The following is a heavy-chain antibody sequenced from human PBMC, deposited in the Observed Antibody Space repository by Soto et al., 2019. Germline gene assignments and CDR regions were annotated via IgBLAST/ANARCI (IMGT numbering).Heavy chain of an antibody. Sequence: GGSLRLSCAASGFTFSSYAMSWVRQAPGKGLEWVSAISGSGGSTYYADSVKGRFTISRDNSKNTLYLQMNSLRAEDTAVYYCAKVRSNYIWGSYRYRLDYWGQGTLVTVSS. J-gene: IGHJ4*02. CDR1: GFTFSSYA. D-gene: IGHD3-16*02. V-gene: IGHV3-23*01. CDR3: AKVRSNYIWGSYRYRLDY. CDR2: ISGSGGST.